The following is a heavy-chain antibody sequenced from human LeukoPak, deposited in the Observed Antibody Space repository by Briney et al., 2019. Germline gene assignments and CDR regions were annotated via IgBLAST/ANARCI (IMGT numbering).Heavy chain of an antibody. V-gene: IGHV3-43*02. CDR3: ARDFYDSSAYYLDN. CDR1: EFTFDDFA. J-gene: IGHJ4*02. Sequence: GGSLRLSCEASEFTFDDFAMHWVRQAPGKGLEWVSFITAFGDGTYYAGSVRGRFTVSRDNSKNSLYLQMNSLKTDDTALYFCARDFYDSSAYYLDNWGQGTLVTVSS. CDR2: ITAFGDGT. D-gene: IGHD3-22*01.